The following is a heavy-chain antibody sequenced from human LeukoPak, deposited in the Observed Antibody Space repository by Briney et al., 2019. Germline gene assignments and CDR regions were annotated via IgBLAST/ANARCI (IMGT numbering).Heavy chain of an antibody. D-gene: IGHD3-16*01. J-gene: IGHJ4*02. Sequence: GGSLRLSCAASGFTFSSYWMYWVRQPPGKGLVWVSRIKTDGSSTSYADSVKGRFTISRDNSKNTLYLQMNSLRAEDTAVYYCAKEGWGYFDYWGQGTLVTVSS. V-gene: IGHV3-74*01. CDR1: GFTFSSYW. CDR2: IKTDGSST. CDR3: AKEGWGYFDY.